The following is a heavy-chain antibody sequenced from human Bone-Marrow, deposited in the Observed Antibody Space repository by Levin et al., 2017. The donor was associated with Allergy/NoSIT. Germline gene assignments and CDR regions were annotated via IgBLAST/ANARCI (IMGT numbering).Heavy chain of an antibody. V-gene: IGHV3-23*01. CDR1: GFTFNTFA. D-gene: IGHD1-14*01. CDR2: ISGSGSTI. CDR3: AKTQNLYYFDH. J-gene: IGHJ4*02. Sequence: GGSLRLSCAASGFTFNTFAMRWVRQAPGKGLEWVSAISGSGSTIYYADSVKGRFTISRDNSKNTLYLQMNSLRAEDTAVYYCAKTQNLYYFDHWGQGILVTVSS.